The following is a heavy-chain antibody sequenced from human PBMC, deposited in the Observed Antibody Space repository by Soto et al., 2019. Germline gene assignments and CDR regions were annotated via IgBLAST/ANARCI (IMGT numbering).Heavy chain of an antibody. V-gene: IGHV4-39*01. D-gene: IGHD1-26*01. Sequence: QLHLRESGPGLVKPSETLSLTCTVSGGSITSSSYYWGWIRQPPGKGLEWIGSIYYSGSTYYNPSPKSRVTISVDPSKNQFSLKLSSVTAADTAVYYCATQEVGGSYVYTFDPWGQGTLVTVSS. CDR1: GGSITSSSYY. CDR2: IYYSGST. CDR3: ATQEVGGSYVYTFDP. J-gene: IGHJ5*02.